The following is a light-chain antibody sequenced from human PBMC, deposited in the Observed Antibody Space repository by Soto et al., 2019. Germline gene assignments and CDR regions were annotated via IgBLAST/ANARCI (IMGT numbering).Light chain of an antibody. CDR2: DTS. CDR1: QTVSNK. J-gene: IGKJ1*01. CDR3: HQRKSWPRT. V-gene: IGKV3-11*01. Sequence: EIVLTQSPATLSSSPGARANLVCGASQTVSNKLAWYQHKPGQAHRLLIYDTSNRATGIPARFSGSGSGTDFTLTISSLEPEDFAVYYCHQRKSWPRTFGQGTKVDIK.